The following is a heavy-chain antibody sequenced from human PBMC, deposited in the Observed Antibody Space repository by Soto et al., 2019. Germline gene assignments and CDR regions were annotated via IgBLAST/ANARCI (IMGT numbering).Heavy chain of an antibody. D-gene: IGHD2-15*01. V-gene: IGHV3-23*01. CDR2: ISVSGGSK. CDR3: AKGRYCSGGSCYSHFDY. Sequence: EVQLLESGGGLVQPGGSLRLSCAASGSTFSSYAMSWVRQAPGTGLEWVSSISVSGGSKYYADSVKGRFTISRDNSKNTLYLQMNCLRAEDTAVYYCAKGRYCSGGSCYSHFDYWGRGTLVTVSS. CDR1: GSTFSSYA. J-gene: IGHJ4*02.